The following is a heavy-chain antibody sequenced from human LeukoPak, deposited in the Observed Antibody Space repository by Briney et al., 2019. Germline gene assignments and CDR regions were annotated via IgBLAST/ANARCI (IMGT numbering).Heavy chain of an antibody. CDR3: ARDLKGSSGKYYYYYMDV. D-gene: IGHD6-19*01. CDR2: INPNSGGT. V-gene: IGHV1-2*02. Sequence: ASVRVSCKASGYTFTGYYMHWVRQAPGQGLEWMGWINPNSGGTNYAQKFQGRVTMTRDTSISTAYMELSRLRSDDTAVYYCARDLKGSSGKYYYYYMDVWGKGTTVTVSS. CDR1: GYTFTGYY. J-gene: IGHJ6*03.